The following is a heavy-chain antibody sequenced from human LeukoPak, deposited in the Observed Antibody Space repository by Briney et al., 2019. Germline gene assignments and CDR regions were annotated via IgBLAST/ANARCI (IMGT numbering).Heavy chain of an antibody. Sequence: GGSLRLSCAASGFTFSSYSMNWVRQAPGKGLEWVSSISSSSSSYIYYADSVKGRFTISRDNAKNSLYLQMNSLRAEDTAVYYWGGGNSSSGYLNFDSGARGTWVTVSS. CDR3: GGGNSSSGYLNFDS. CDR1: GFTFSSYS. J-gene: IGHJ4*02. CDR2: ISSSSSSYI. V-gene: IGHV3-21*01. D-gene: IGHD6-13*01.